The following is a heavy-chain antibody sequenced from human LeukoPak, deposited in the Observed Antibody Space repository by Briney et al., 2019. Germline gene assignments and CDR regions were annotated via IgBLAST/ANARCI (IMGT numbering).Heavy chain of an antibody. CDR1: GGSISSYY. Sequence: SETLSLTCAVSGGSISSYYWSWIRQPAGQGLEWIGRIYTSGSTTYNPSLKIRVTMSVDTSKNQFSLKPSSVTAADTAVYYCARIAVYYYYYMDVWGKGTTVTVSS. J-gene: IGHJ6*03. CDR3: ARIAVYYYYYMDV. D-gene: IGHD2-21*01. V-gene: IGHV4-4*07. CDR2: IYTSGST.